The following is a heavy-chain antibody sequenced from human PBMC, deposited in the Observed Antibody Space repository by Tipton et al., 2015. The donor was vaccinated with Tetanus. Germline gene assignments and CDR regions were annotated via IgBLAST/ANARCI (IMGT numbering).Heavy chain of an antibody. CDR1: GGSISGGGYS. CDR3: ARGQAGGSYGGSFDY. D-gene: IGHD1-26*01. CDR2: IFYIGTT. V-gene: IGHV4-30-4*07. J-gene: IGHJ4*02. Sequence: TLSLTCDVSGGSISGGGYSWSWIRQPPGPGKGLEWLGYIFYIGTTYYNPSLQSRISISADTSKNQFSLRLTSVTAADTAVYYCARGQAGGSYGGSFDYWGQGVVATVSS.